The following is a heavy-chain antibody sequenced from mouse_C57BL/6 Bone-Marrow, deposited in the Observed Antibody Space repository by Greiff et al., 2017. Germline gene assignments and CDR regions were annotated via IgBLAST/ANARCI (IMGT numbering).Heavy chain of an antibody. J-gene: IGHJ4*01. V-gene: IGHV1-54*01. CDR3: ARTGYYSYAMDD. Sequence: VQLQQSGAELVRPGTSVKVSCKASGYAFTNYLIEWVQQRPGQGLEWIGVINPGSGGTNYNEKFKGKATLTADKSSSTAYMQLSSLTSEDSAVYFCARTGYYSYAMDDWGQGTSVTVSS. CDR2: INPGSGGT. D-gene: IGHD2-3*01. CDR1: GYAFTNYL.